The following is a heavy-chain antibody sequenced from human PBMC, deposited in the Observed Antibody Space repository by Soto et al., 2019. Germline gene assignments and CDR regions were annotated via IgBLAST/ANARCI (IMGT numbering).Heavy chain of an antibody. Sequence: EVELLQSGGGLVQPGGSLRLSCVASGFTFNKHALAWVRQAPGKGLEWVSAISGSGSSTYDSDSVKGRFTISRDNSNNTLYLQMTSLRAEDTAIYYCARTSGVITVISAFDHWGQGTPVTVSS. V-gene: IGHV3-23*01. CDR3: ARTSGVITVISAFDH. CDR1: GFTFNKHA. J-gene: IGHJ4*02. CDR2: ISGSGSST. D-gene: IGHD3-16*01.